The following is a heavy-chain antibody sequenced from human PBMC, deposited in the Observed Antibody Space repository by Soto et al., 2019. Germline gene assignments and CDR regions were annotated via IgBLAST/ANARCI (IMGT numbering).Heavy chain of an antibody. D-gene: IGHD5-12*01. CDR2: TYYSGGY. CDR3: ARLSGYDPAGAADK. V-gene: IGHV4-30-4*01. Sequence: QVQLQESGPGLVKASQTLSLTCTLSGASVSSAEHYWSWIRQPPGKGLEWIGYTYYSGGYYYIASLQKRFSITVDTSQNQFSMKLTSVPAADTAVYYCARLSGYDPAGAADKWGPGILVSVSS. J-gene: IGHJ4*02. CDR1: GASVSSAEHY.